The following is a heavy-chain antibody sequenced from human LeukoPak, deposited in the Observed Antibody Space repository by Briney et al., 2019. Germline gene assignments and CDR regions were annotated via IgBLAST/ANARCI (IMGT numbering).Heavy chain of an antibody. Sequence: GGSLTLSCAASGFTFGSYAISWVRQAPGKGLEWGSTISGSAISTYYADSVKGRFTISRDNSKNTLYLQMNSLRPEDTAVYYCAKDFYPLGNYVIYFDYWGQGTLVTVSS. J-gene: IGHJ4*02. D-gene: IGHD1-7*01. CDR2: ISGSAIST. CDR3: AKDFYPLGNYVIYFDY. V-gene: IGHV3-23*01. CDR1: GFTFGSYA.